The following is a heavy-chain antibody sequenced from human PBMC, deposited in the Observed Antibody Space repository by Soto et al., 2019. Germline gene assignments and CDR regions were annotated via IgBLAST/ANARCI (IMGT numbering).Heavy chain of an antibody. CDR1: GFTFSSYG. D-gene: IGHD3-22*01. Sequence: PGGSLRLSCAASGFTFSSYGMHWVRQAPGKGLEWVAVISYDGSNKYYADSVKGRFTISRDNSKNTLYLQMNSLRAEDTAVYYSAKDPGYYYDSSYYFDYWGQGTLVTVSS. CDR3: AKDPGYYYDSSYYFDY. J-gene: IGHJ4*02. CDR2: ISYDGSNK. V-gene: IGHV3-30*18.